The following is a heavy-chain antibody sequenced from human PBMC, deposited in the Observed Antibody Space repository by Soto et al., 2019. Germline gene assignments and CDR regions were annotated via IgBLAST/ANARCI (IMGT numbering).Heavy chain of an antibody. Sequence: GASVKVSCKASGGTFSSYAISWVRQAPGQGLEWMGGIIPIFGTANYAQKFQGRATITADESTSTAYMELSSLRSEDTAVYYCARNVVAAPNINWFDPWGQGTLVTVSS. J-gene: IGHJ5*02. D-gene: IGHD2-15*01. V-gene: IGHV1-69*13. CDR3: ARNVVAAPNINWFDP. CDR2: IIPIFGTA. CDR1: GGTFSSYA.